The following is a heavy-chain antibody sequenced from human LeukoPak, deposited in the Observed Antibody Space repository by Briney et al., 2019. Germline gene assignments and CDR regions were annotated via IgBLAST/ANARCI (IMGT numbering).Heavy chain of an antibody. J-gene: IGHJ3*02. CDR2: ISGSGGST. V-gene: IGHV3-23*01. CDR3: AKHTAGSGWYRCAFDI. D-gene: IGHD6-19*01. CDR1: GFTFSSYA. Sequence: GGSLRLSCAASGFTFSSYAMSWVRQAPGKWLEWVSAISGSGGSTYYADSVKGRFTISRDNSKNTLYLQMNSLRAEDTAVYYCAKHTAGSGWYRCAFDIWGQGTMVTVSS.